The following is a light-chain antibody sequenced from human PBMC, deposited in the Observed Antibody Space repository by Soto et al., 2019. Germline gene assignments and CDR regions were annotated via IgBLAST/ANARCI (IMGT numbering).Light chain of an antibody. J-gene: IGLJ1*01. CDR2: DVR. Sequence: QSVLTQPASVSGAHGQSITISCTGTSSDVGSYNLVSWNQQHPGKAPKLMIYDVRNRPSGISNRFSGSKSGNTASLTISGLQAEDEADYYCSSYTTSSTLYVFGTGTKVTVL. CDR3: SSYTTSSTLYV. V-gene: IGLV2-14*02. CDR1: SSDVGSYNL.